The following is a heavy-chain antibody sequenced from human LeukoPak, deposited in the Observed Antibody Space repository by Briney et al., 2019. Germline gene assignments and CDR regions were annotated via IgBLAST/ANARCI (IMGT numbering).Heavy chain of an antibody. D-gene: IGHD4-17*01. Sequence: PSETLSLTCTVSSGSISSYYWSWIRQPPGKGLEWFGRIYTSGSTYYHPSLKSRVTISVDTSKNQFSLKLSSVTAADTSVYYCAGRSTTVTINFDYWGQGTLVTVSS. J-gene: IGHJ4*02. CDR3: AGRSTTVTINFDY. CDR2: IYTSGST. V-gene: IGHV4-4*07. CDR1: SGSISSYY.